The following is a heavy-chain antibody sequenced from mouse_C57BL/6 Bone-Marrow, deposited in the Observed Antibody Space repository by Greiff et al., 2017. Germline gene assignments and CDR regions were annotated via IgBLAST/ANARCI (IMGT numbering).Heavy chain of an antibody. CDR2: ISDGGSYT. CDR3: ARAGEWLRRRAWFAY. CDR1: GFTFSSYA. V-gene: IGHV5-4*03. J-gene: IGHJ3*01. D-gene: IGHD2-2*01. Sequence: EVNLVESGGGLVKPGGSLKLSCAASGFTFSSYAMSWVRQTPEKRLEWVATISDGGSYTYYPDNVKGRFTISRDNAKNNLYLQMSHLKSEDTAMYYCARAGEWLRRRAWFAYWGQGTLVTVSA.